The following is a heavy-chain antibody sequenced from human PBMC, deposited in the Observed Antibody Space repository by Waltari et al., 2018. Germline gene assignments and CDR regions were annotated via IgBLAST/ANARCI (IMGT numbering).Heavy chain of an antibody. CDR2: ISGSGGST. J-gene: IGHJ6*02. CDR3: AKLGGDYDFWSGYYFYYYYGMDV. V-gene: IGHV3-23*01. D-gene: IGHD3-3*01. Sequence: EVQLLESGGGLVQPGGSLRLSCAASGFTFSSYAMSWVRQAPGKGLEWVSDISGSGGSTYYADSVKGRFTISRDNSKNTLYLQMNSLRAEDTAVYYCAKLGGDYDFWSGYYFYYYYGMDVWGQGTTVTVSS. CDR1: GFTFSSYA.